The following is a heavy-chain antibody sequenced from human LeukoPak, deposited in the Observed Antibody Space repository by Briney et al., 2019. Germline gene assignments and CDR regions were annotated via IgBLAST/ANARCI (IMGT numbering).Heavy chain of an antibody. CDR3: ARPLGYTGSGTYYGY. V-gene: IGHV3-48*03. Sequence: GGSLRLSCAASGFTFSSYEMNWVRQAPGKGLEWVSYISTSGDIMHYTDSVRGRFTIPRDNAKNSLYLQMNSLRAEDTAIYYCARPLGYTGSGTYYGYWGQGTLVTVSS. CDR2: ISTSGDIM. J-gene: IGHJ4*02. CDR1: GFTFSSYE. D-gene: IGHD3-10*01.